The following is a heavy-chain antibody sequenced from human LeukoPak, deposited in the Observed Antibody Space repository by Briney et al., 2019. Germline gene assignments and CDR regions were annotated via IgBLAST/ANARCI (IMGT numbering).Heavy chain of an antibody. CDR2: LYSDGNT. CDR1: GFTVITND. D-gene: IGHD1-14*01. J-gene: IGHJ4*02. CDR3: ARGVEPLAANTLAY. Sequence: PGGSLRLSCAASGFTVITNDMTWVRQAPGKGLERVWVLYSDGNTKYADSVQGRFTISRDNSKNTLYLEMNSLSPDDTAVYYCARGVEPLAANTLAYWGQGTLVTVSS. V-gene: IGHV3-53*01.